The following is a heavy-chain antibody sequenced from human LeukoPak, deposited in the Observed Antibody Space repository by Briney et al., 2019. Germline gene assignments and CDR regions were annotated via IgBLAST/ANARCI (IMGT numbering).Heavy chain of an antibody. Sequence: GGSLRLSCAASGLTFSDYYLSWIRQAPGKGLEWLSYISYSSSYTNYADSVKGRFTISRDNSKNTLYLQMNSLRAEDTAVYYCARDRGYSYGLDYWGQGTLVTVSS. CDR3: ARDRGYSYGLDY. J-gene: IGHJ4*02. V-gene: IGHV3-11*06. D-gene: IGHD5-18*01. CDR1: GLTFSDYY. CDR2: ISYSSSYT.